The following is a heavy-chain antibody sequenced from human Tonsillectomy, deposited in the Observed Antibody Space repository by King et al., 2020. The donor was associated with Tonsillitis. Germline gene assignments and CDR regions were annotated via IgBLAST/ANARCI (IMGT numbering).Heavy chain of an antibody. J-gene: IGHJ5*02. CDR1: GGSVSTNY. Sequence: QLQESGPGLVRPSETLSLTCTVSGGSVSTNYWSWIRQPPGKGLEWIGYLHYTGSTYYNPSLKTRVTISVDTSKNQFSLKLSSVTAADTAVYYGARDHGYCSGGSCFSAPWFDPWGQGTLVTVSS. CDR2: LHYTGST. V-gene: IGHV4-59*02. D-gene: IGHD2-15*01. CDR3: ARDHGYCSGGSCFSAPWFDP.